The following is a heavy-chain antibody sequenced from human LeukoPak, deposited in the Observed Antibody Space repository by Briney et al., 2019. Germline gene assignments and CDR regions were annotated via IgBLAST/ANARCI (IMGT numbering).Heavy chain of an antibody. Sequence: SETLSLTCAVSGGSISSGGYSWSWIRQPPGKGLEWIGYIYYSGSTYYNPSLKSRVTISVDTSKNQFSLKLSSVTAADTAVYYCARTPRKLVVDYWGQGTLVTVSS. CDR2: IYYSGST. V-gene: IGHV4-31*11. J-gene: IGHJ4*02. CDR1: GGSISSGGYS. D-gene: IGHD1-1*01. CDR3: ARTPRKLVVDY.